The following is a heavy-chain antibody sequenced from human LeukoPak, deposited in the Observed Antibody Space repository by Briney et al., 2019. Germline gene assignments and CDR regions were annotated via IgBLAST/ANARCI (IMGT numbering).Heavy chain of an antibody. CDR1: GGSISSGGDY. CDR3: ARGRGVIRFFDY. CDR2: IYYTGST. Sequence: PSETLSLTCTVSGGSISSGGDYWSWIRQHPGKGLEWIGYIYYTGSTYYNPPLKSRVTISVDTSKNQFSLKLSYVTAADTAVYYCARGRGVIRFFDYWGQGTLVTVSS. V-gene: IGHV4-31*03. D-gene: IGHD3-10*01. J-gene: IGHJ4*02.